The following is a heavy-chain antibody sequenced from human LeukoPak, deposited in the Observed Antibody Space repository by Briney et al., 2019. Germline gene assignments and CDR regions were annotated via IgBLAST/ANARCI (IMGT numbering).Heavy chain of an antibody. Sequence: GGSLRLSCAASGFTFSIYGMHWVRQAPGKGLEYVSAINPNGGNTYYADSVKGRFTISRDNSKNTLYLQMISLRAENTTMYYCVKAPYQEYYDILTVYFDYWGQGTLVTASS. J-gene: IGHJ4*02. V-gene: IGHV3-64D*06. CDR1: GFTFSIYG. D-gene: IGHD3-9*01. CDR2: INPNGGNT. CDR3: VKAPYQEYYDILTVYFDY.